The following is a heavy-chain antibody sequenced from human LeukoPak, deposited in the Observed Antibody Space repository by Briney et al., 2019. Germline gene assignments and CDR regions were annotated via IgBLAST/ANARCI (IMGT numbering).Heavy chain of an antibody. CDR1: VCSFPSYY. J-gene: IGHJ4*02. CDR3: ARDQGCTAEYFWGSYFDY. D-gene: IGHD3-16*01. Sequence: ASVTVSCKDCVCSFPSYYRLWVRQAPGQGLEWMGMINPNYGGTSYAQMFKGGVPLTRDTSTSTVYMELSSLKSEDTAVYFCARDQGCTAEYFWGSYFDYWGQGALVTVSS. V-gene: IGHV1-46*01. CDR2: INPNYGGT.